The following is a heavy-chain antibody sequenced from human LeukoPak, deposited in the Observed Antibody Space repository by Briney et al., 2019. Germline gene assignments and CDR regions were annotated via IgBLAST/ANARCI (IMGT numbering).Heavy chain of an antibody. V-gene: IGHV1-69*05. D-gene: IGHD2-8*01. CDR2: IIPIFGTA. CDR3: AGQIVLTDYFDY. J-gene: IGHJ4*02. Sequence: ASVKVSCKASGGTFSSYAISWVRQAPRQGLEWMGRIIPIFGTANYAQKFQGRVTITTDESTSTAYMELSSLRSEDTAVYYCAGQIVLTDYFDYWGQGTLVTVSS. CDR1: GGTFSSYA.